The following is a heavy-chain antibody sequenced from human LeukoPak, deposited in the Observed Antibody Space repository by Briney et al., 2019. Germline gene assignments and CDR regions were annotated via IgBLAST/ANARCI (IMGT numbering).Heavy chain of an antibody. J-gene: IGHJ4*02. D-gene: IGHD1-26*01. CDR1: GYTFTTSG. CDR2: ISGYNGNT. CDR3: ARGGRGGSNHFDY. V-gene: IGHV1-18*01. Sequence: ASVKVSCKASGYTFTTSGITWVRQAPGQGLEWMGWISGYNGNTKYGQDFQGRVTMTTDTSTTTAYMELRSLRSADTAVYYCARGGRGGSNHFDYWGQGTLVTVSS.